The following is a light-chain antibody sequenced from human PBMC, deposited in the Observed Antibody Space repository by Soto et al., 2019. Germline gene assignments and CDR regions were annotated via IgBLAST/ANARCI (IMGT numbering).Light chain of an antibody. CDR1: SSDVGSYNL. CDR3: CSDAGSSTWV. CDR2: EVN. J-gene: IGLJ3*02. V-gene: IGLV2-23*02. Sequence: QSVLTQPASVSGSPGQSITISCTGTSSDVGSYNLVSWYQQHPGKAPKLMIYEVNKRPSGVSNRFSGSKSGNTASLTISGLQAEDEADYYCCSDAGSSTWVFGGGTKVTVL.